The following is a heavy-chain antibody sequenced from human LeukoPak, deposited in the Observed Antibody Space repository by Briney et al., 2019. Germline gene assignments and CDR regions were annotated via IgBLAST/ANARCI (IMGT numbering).Heavy chain of an antibody. Sequence: GGSLRLSRAASGFTFSSYGMHWVRQAPGKGLEWVAVISYDGSNKYYADSVKGRFTISRDNSKNTLYLQMNSLRAEDTAVYYCAKDPGGIAAAAPSHWGQGTLVTVSS. D-gene: IGHD6-13*01. CDR3: AKDPGGIAAAAPSH. CDR1: GFTFSSYG. J-gene: IGHJ4*02. V-gene: IGHV3-30*18. CDR2: ISYDGSNK.